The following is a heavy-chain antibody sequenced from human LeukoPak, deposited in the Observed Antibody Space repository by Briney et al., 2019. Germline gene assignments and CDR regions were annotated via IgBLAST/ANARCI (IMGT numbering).Heavy chain of an antibody. D-gene: IGHD4-23*01. CDR2: ISGTSTYI. CDR1: GFTFSSYT. Sequence: PGGSLRLSCAASGFTFSSYTMNWVRQAPGKGLEWVSSISGTSTYIYYADSVKGRFSISRDNAKNSLYLQMNSLRAEDTAVYYCANSVPLGGYGGNSYAFDIWGQGTMVTVSS. CDR3: ANSVPLGGYGGNSYAFDI. J-gene: IGHJ3*02. V-gene: IGHV3-21*01.